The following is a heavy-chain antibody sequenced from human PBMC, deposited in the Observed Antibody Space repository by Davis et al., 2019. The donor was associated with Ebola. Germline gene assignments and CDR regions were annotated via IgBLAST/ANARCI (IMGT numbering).Heavy chain of an antibody. D-gene: IGHD2-15*01. CDR1: GYIFSNYD. Sequence: ASVKVSCKASGYIFSNYDINWVRQASGQGLEWMGWMNPYSGHTGYVEKFKGRVTMTRNPSISTAYMELSSLRIDDTAVYYCARGYGPKCRGGTCVNDSWGQGTLVTASS. CDR3: ARGYGPKCRGGTCVNDS. CDR2: MNPYSGHT. V-gene: IGHV1-8*01. J-gene: IGHJ4*02.